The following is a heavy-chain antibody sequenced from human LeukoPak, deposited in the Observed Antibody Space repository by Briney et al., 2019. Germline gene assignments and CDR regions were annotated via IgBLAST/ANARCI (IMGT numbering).Heavy chain of an antibody. D-gene: IGHD1-7*01. CDR1: GYIFTSYG. CDR2: ISAYNGNT. V-gene: IGHV1-18*01. CDR3: ARVNWNYSWDAYYYYYMDV. Sequence: ASVKVSCKASGYIFTSYGISWVRQAPGQGLEWMGWISAYNGNTNYAQKLQGRVTMTTDTSTSTAYMELRSLRSDDTAVYYCARVNWNYSWDAYYYYYMDVWGKGTTVTVSS. J-gene: IGHJ6*03.